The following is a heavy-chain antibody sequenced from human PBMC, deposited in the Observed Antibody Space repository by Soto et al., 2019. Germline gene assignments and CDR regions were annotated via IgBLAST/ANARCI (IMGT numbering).Heavy chain of an antibody. CDR1: GCTFTRYG. V-gene: IGHV1-18*01. CDR2: ISAYNGNT. J-gene: IGHJ6*02. Sequence: GASVKVTWEASGCTFTRYGISWVRQAPGQGLEWMGWISAYNGNTNYAQKLQGRVTMTTDTSTSTAYMELRSLRSDDTAVYYCARYPDYDISYYGMDVWGQRTTVTLSS. D-gene: IGHD3-9*01. CDR3: ARYPDYDISYYGMDV.